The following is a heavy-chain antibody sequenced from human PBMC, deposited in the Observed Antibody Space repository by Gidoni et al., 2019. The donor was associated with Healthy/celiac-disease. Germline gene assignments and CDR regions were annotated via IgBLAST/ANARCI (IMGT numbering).Heavy chain of an antibody. CDR2: IIPSCGTA. Sequence: QVQLVQSGAEVKKPGSPVKFSCQASGATFSSYAISWVRQAPGHGLELMGGIIPSCGTANYAQKFQGRVTITADESTSTAYMELSSLRSEDTAVYYCARVKSGNSVGYYYYGMDVWGQGTTVTVSS. D-gene: IGHD2-21*02. CDR1: GATFSSYA. J-gene: IGHJ6*02. V-gene: IGHV1-69*01. CDR3: ARVKSGNSVGYYYYGMDV.